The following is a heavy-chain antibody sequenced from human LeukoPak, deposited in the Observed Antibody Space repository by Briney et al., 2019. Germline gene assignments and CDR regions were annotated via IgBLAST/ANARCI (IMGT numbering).Heavy chain of an antibody. Sequence: GGTLRLSCAASGFTFSSYGMSWVRQAPGKGLEWVSAISGSGGSTYYADSVKGRFTISRDNANNSLYLQMNSLRVEDTAVYYCARVTLTSANFDYWGQGTLVTVSS. CDR1: GFTFSSYG. V-gene: IGHV3-23*01. CDR3: ARVTLTSANFDY. J-gene: IGHJ4*02. CDR2: ISGSGGST.